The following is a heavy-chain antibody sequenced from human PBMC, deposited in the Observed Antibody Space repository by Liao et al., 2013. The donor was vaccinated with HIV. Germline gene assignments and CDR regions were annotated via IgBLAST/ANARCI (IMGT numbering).Heavy chain of an antibody. D-gene: IGHD3-10*01. Sequence: QVQLQESGPGLVKPSETLSLTCTVSGGSISSYYWSWIRQPPGKGLEWIGYIYYSGSTNYNPSLKSRVTISVDTSKNQFSLKLSSVTAADTAVYYCAREKPYYYGSGSYLDYWAREPWSPSPQ. CDR1: GGSISSYY. CDR3: AREKPYYYGSGSYLDY. J-gene: IGHJ4*02. CDR2: IYYSGST. V-gene: IGHV4-59*01.